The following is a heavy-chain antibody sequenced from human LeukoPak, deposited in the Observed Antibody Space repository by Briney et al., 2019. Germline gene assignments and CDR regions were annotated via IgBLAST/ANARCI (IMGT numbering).Heavy chain of an antibody. CDR2: TSRGGSDI. CDR1: GFTFSNHE. Sequence: GGSLRLSCVTSGFTFSNHEMNWVRQAPGKGLEWVAYTSRGGSDISYADSAKGRFPISSDIASNTLYLQMNSLRVEDTAVYFCVRARLIRLENFFDYWGQGTLVTVSS. CDR3: VRARLIRLENFFDY. J-gene: IGHJ4*02. D-gene: IGHD2-21*01. V-gene: IGHV3-48*03.